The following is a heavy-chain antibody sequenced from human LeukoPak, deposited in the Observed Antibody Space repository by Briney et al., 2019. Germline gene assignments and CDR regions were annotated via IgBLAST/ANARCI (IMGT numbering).Heavy chain of an antibody. CDR2: ISSSSSYI. CDR3: ASGDYYGILTGYYNPLY. CDR1: GFTFSSYS. D-gene: IGHD3-9*01. V-gene: IGHV3-21*01. Sequence: GGSLRLSCAASGFTFSSYSMNWVRQAPGKGLEWVSSISSSSSYIYYADSVKGRFTISRDNAKNSLYLQMNSLRAEDTAVYYCASGDYYGILTGYYNPLYWGQGTLVTVSS. J-gene: IGHJ4*02.